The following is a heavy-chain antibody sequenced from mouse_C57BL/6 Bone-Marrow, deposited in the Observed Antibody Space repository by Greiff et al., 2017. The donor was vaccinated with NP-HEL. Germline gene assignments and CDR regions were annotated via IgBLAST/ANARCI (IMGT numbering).Heavy chain of an antibody. CDR3: ARYGGTTVFDY. V-gene: IGHV7-3*01. J-gene: IGHJ2*01. CDR1: GFTFTDYY. D-gene: IGHD1-1*01. CDR2: IRNKAIGYTT. Sequence: EVQLVESGGGLVQPGGSLSLSCAASGFTFTDYYMSWVRQPPGKALEWLGFIRNKAIGYTTEYSASVKGRFTISRDNSQSILYLQMNALRAEDSATYYCARYGGTTVFDYWGQGTTLTVSS.